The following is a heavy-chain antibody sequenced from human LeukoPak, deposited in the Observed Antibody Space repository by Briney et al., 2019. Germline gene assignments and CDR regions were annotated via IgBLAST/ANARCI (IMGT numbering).Heavy chain of an antibody. CDR3: VRDLNWAFDY. J-gene: IGHJ4*02. V-gene: IGHV3-48*01. CDR2: IRSESDSA. Sequence: GGSLRLSWAASGFTFSSYPMNWVRQAPGKGLEWISNIRSESDSATYADSVKGRFTISRDNAKNSLYLQINSLRAEDTAVYYCVRDLNWAFDYWGQGTLVTVSS. CDR1: GFTFSSYP. D-gene: IGHD3-16*01.